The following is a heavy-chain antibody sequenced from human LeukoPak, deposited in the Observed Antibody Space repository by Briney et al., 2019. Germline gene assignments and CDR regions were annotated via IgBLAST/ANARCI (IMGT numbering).Heavy chain of an antibody. CDR2: IKQDGSEK. CDR1: GFTFSSYW. CDR3: ARDSSGLVPNWFDP. J-gene: IGHJ5*02. Sequence: GRSLRLSCAASGFTFSSYWMSWVRQAPGKGLEWVANIKQDGSEKYYVDSVKGRFTISRDNAKNSLYLQMNSLRAEDTAVYYCARDSSGLVPNWFDPWGQGTLVTVSS. V-gene: IGHV3-7*01. D-gene: IGHD6-19*01.